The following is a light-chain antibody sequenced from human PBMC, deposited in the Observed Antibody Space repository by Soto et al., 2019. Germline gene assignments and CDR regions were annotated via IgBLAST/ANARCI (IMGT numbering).Light chain of an antibody. Sequence: DIQMTHSPSILSAAVGDSVTITSGASQTIDSWVAWYQQKPGKAPQLLVYDATSLESGVSSRFSGSGYGTDFTLSINNLQPDDFATYYCQQYNRLITFGQGTRLEIK. J-gene: IGKJ5*01. CDR1: QTIDSW. CDR3: QQYNRLIT. CDR2: DAT. V-gene: IGKV1-5*01.